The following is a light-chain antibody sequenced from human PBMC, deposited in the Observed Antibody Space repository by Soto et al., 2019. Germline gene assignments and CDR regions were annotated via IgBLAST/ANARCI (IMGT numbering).Light chain of an antibody. CDR2: GAS. Sequence: EIVMTQSPATLSVSPGERATLSCRASQSVSSNLAWYQQKPGQAPRLLIYGASTRATGIPARFSGSGSGTEFTLTIGSLQSEDFAVYYCQQYNNWPWTFGQGNKVEI. V-gene: IGKV3-15*01. J-gene: IGKJ1*01. CDR3: QQYNNWPWT. CDR1: QSVSSN.